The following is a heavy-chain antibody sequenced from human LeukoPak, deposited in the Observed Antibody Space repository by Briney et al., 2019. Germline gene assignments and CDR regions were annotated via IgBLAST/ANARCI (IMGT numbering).Heavy chain of an antibody. V-gene: IGHV3-49*03. CDR1: GFTFGDYA. D-gene: IGHD6-19*01. Sequence: GGSLRLSCTASGFTFGDYAMSWFRQVPGKGLEWVGFIRSKAYGGTTEYAASVKGRFTISRDDSKSIAYLQMNSLKTEDTAVYYCTRDVSVAGTDYWGQGTLVTVSS. J-gene: IGHJ4*02. CDR3: TRDVSVAGTDY. CDR2: IRSKAYGGTT.